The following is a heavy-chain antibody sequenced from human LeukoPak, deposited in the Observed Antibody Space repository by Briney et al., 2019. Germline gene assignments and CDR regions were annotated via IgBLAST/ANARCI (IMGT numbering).Heavy chain of an antibody. Sequence: SETLSLTCTVSGGSITSTTYYWAWFRQPPGKGLEWIGSLYYDGRTFYSPSLKSRVTISGDTAKNHLSLKLNSMTAADTAVYYCVRRAGDWAVNWVDPWGQGILVTVPS. J-gene: IGHJ5*02. D-gene: IGHD2-21*02. CDR2: LYYDGRT. CDR1: GGSITSTTYY. V-gene: IGHV4-39*02. CDR3: VRRAGDWAVNWVDP.